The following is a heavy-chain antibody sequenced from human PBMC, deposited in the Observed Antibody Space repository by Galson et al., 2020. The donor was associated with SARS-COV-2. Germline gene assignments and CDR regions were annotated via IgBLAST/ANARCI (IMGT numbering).Heavy chain of an antibody. CDR1: GFTFSSYG. J-gene: IGHJ6*02. V-gene: IGHV3-33*01. Sequence: GSLRLSCAASGFTFSSYGMHWVRQAPGKGLEWVAVIWYDGSNKYYADSVKGRFTISRDNSKNTLYLQMNSLRAEDTAVYYCARENGDYEVEYYYYGMDVWGQGTTVTVSS. CDR3: ARENGDYEVEYYYYGMDV. D-gene: IGHD4-17*01. CDR2: IWYDGSNK.